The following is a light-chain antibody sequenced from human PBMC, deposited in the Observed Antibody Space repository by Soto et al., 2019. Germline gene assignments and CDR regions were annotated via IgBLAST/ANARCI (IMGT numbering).Light chain of an antibody. J-gene: IGKJ5*01. CDR2: RVS. CDR1: QSLIGSGGDTN. CDR3: MRPTHWPMA. Sequence: DVVMTQSPLSLPVTLGQPASISCTSSQSLIGSGGDTNLYWFHQRPGQSPRRLVYRVSNWDPEVPDRLRGGGSGTHFTLKIAWVEAEDLGVYYCMRPTHWPMAFGQGTRLEI. V-gene: IGKV2D-30*01.